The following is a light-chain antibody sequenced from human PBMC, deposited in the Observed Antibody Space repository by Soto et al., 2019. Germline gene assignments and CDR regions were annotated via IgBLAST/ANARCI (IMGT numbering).Light chain of an antibody. CDR3: QQYSSHST. Sequence: DIQRTQSPSSLSASVGDIVTITCRASQGISNYLAWYQQKPGKVPKLLIYAASTLQSGVPSRFSGSGSGTDFTLTISSLQPDDFATYYCQQYSSHSTFGQGTKVDIK. V-gene: IGKV1-27*01. CDR2: AAS. J-gene: IGKJ1*01. CDR1: QGISNY.